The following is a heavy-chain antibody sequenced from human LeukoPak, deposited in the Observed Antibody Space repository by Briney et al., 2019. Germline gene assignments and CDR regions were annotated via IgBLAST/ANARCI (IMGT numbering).Heavy chain of an antibody. CDR1: GGSISSHY. CDR3: ARVKRPPIFILEPYGPWFDP. CDR2: IYYSGST. V-gene: IGHV4-59*11. D-gene: IGHD1-1*01. Sequence: PSETLSLTCTVSGGSISSHYWSWIRQPPGKGVEWVGYIYYSGSTNYNPSLKSRATIAVATSKNQFSLKLTSVTAADTAVYYCARVKRPPIFILEPYGPWFDPWGQGTLVTVSS. J-gene: IGHJ5*02.